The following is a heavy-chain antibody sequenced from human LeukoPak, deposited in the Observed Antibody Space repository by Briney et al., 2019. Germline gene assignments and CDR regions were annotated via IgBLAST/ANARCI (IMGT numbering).Heavy chain of an antibody. D-gene: IGHD3-10*01. CDR3: ARDYAPTYYYGSGSYQRGYYYYGMDV. CDR2: IYYSGST. V-gene: IGHV4-30-4*01. CDR1: GGSISSGDYY. Sequence: PSETLSLTCTVSGGSISSGDYYWSWIRQPPGKGLEWIGYIYYSGSTYYNPSLKSRVTISVDTSKNQFSLKLSSVTAADTAVYYCARDYAPTYYYGSGSYQRGYYYYGMDVWGQGTTVTVSS. J-gene: IGHJ6*02.